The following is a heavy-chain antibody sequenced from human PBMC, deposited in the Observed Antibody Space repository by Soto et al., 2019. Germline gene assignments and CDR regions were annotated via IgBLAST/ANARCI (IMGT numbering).Heavy chain of an antibody. Sequence: EVKLVESGGGLVQPGGSLRLSCAAYGFTFSTYWMHWVRQAPGKGQVWVSRINSDGSSISYADSVKGRFTISRDNAKNTLDLQMNSLRAEDTAVYYCGRVCSGGSCYSTTWGQGTLVTVSS. CDR3: GRVCSGGSCYSTT. J-gene: IGHJ5*02. V-gene: IGHV3-74*01. CDR2: INSDGSSI. CDR1: GFTFSTYW. D-gene: IGHD2-15*01.